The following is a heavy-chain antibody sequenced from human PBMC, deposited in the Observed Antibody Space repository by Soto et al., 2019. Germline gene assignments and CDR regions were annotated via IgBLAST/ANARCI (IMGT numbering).Heavy chain of an antibody. Sequence: QVTLKESGPVLVKPTETLTLTCTVSGFSLSNARMGVSWIRQPPGKALEWLAHIFSNDEKSYSTSLKSRLTITKYTTKTQAVLTMTTKDPVNTATYYCTRIGRSCRGVSCYWFDPRGQGTLVNVSS. CDR1: GFSLSNARMG. CDR2: IFSNDEK. CDR3: TRIGRSCRGVSCYWFDP. V-gene: IGHV2-26*01. D-gene: IGHD2-15*01. J-gene: IGHJ5*02.